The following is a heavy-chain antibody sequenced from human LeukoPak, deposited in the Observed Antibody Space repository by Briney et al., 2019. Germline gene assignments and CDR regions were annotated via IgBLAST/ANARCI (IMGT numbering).Heavy chain of an antibody. D-gene: IGHD6-19*01. J-gene: IGHJ4*02. Sequence: GGSLRLSCAASGFTFRSYAVTWVRQTPGKGLEWVTAINSGGDRAYYADSVKGRFTISRDNSKNTVYLQMDSLRVEDTALYYCAKDSAGVAATDFWGQGILVTVS. CDR2: INSGGDRA. V-gene: IGHV3-23*01. CDR3: AKDSAGVAATDF. CDR1: GFTFRSYA.